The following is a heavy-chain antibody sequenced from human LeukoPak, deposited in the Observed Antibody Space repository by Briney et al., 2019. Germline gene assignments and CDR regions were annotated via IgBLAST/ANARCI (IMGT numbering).Heavy chain of an antibody. D-gene: IGHD2-15*01. J-gene: IGHJ6*03. CDR3: AKAKVANNYYYYMDV. V-gene: IGHV3-30*02. CDR1: GFTFRNYG. CDR2: IRYDGSNK. Sequence: GGSLRLSCGASGFTFRNYGMNWVRQAPRKGLEWVAFIRYDGSNKYYADSVKGRFTISRDNSKNTLYLQMNSLRAEDTAVYYCAKAKVANNYYYYMDVWGKGTTVTISS.